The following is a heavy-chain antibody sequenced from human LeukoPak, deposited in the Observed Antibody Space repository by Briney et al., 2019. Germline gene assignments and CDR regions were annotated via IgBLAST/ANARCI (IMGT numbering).Heavy chain of an antibody. CDR1: GYTFTGYY. CDR3: ARGAGQQLVRGWFDP. J-gene: IGHJ5*02. Sequence: ASVKVSCKASGYTFTGYYLHWVRQAPGQGLEWMGWISAYNGNTNYAQKLQGRVTMTTDTSTTTAYMELRNLRSDDTAVYYCARGAGQQLVRGWFDPWGQGTLVTVSS. V-gene: IGHV1-18*04. CDR2: ISAYNGNT. D-gene: IGHD6-13*01.